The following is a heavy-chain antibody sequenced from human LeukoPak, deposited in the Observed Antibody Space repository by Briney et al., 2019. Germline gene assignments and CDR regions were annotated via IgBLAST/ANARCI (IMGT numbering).Heavy chain of an antibody. V-gene: IGHV4-59*08. Sequence: SETLSLTCTVSGGSISNYYWSWIRQPPGEGLEWIGYIYYSGGTNYNPSLKSRVTMSIDTSKNQFSLNLTSVTATDTAVYYCARGGLGGITAYSNYLFDYWGQGTLVTVSS. J-gene: IGHJ4*02. CDR3: ARGGLGGITAYSNYLFDY. D-gene: IGHD4-11*01. CDR2: IYYSGGT. CDR1: GGSISNYY.